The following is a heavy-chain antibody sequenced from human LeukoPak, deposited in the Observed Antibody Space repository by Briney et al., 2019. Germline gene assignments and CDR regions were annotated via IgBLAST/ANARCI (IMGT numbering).Heavy chain of an antibody. CDR2: IYPGDSDT. V-gene: IGHV5-51*01. J-gene: IGHJ1*01. CDR1: GYSFGSYW. Sequence: GESLKISCKGSGYSFGSYWIGWVRQMPGRGLEWMGIIYPGDSDTRYSPSFQGQVTISADKSINTAYLRWSSLKASDTAMYYCARSPCGGDCYSGHFQHWGQGTLVTVSS. CDR3: ARSPCGGDCYSGHFQH. D-gene: IGHD2-21*02.